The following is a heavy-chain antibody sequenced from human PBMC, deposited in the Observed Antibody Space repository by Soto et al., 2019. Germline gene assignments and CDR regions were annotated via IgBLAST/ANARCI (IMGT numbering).Heavy chain of an antibody. D-gene: IGHD6-13*01. J-gene: IGHJ3*02. V-gene: IGHV4-34*01. CDR2: INHVGIT. Sequence: PSETLSLTCAVSGGSFRGFYWTWIRQSPGKGLEWLGDINHVGITNYNPSLKSRVSIPVDTSKSQFSLKLSSVTAADTAVYYCARSPSSSWFGGGAFDIWGQGTMVTVS. CDR3: ARSPSSSWFGGGAFDI. CDR1: GGSFRGFY.